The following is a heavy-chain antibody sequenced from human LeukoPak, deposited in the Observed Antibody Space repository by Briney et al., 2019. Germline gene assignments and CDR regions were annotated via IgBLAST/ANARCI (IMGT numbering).Heavy chain of an antibody. CDR3: AREVMDNLRFDY. J-gene: IGHJ4*02. Sequence: ASVKVSCKASGYTFTSYYMHWVRQAPGQGLQWMGIINPSGGDTSYAQKFQGRLTMTRDTSTNTVYMELTSLRSEDTAVYYCAREVMDNLRFDYWGQGTLVTVSS. D-gene: IGHD1-14*01. CDR1: GYTFTSYY. CDR2: INPSGGDT. V-gene: IGHV1-46*01.